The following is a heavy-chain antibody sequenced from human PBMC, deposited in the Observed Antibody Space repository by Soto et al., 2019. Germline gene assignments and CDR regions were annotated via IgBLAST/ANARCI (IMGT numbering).Heavy chain of an antibody. CDR2: IKQDGSEK. CDR1: GFTSSSYW. CDR3: ARVRGSQSLDY. J-gene: IGHJ4*02. Sequence: EVQLVESGGGLVQPGGSLRLSCAASGFTSSSYWMSWVRQAPGKGLEWVANIKQDGSEKYYVDSVEGRFTISRDNAKNSLYLQMNSLRAEDTAVYYCARVRGSQSLDYWGQGTLVTVSS. D-gene: IGHD2-15*01. V-gene: IGHV3-7*05.